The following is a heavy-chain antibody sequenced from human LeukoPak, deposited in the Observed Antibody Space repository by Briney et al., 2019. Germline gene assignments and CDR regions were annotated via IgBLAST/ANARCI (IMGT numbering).Heavy chain of an antibody. J-gene: IGHJ6*02. D-gene: IGHD3-3*01. CDR2: IKQDGSEK. CDR3: ARDGVAYDFWSGYYTTGMDV. V-gene: IGHV3-7*01. Sequence: GGSLRLSCAASGFTFSSYWMSWVRQAPGKGLEWAANIKQDGSEKYYVDSVKGRFTISRDNAKNSLYLQMNSLRAENTAVYYCARDGVAYDFWSGYYTTGMDVWGQGTTVTVSS. CDR1: GFTFSSYW.